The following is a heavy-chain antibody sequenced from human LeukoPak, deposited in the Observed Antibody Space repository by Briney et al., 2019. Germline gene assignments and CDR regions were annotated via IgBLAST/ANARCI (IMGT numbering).Heavy chain of an antibody. J-gene: IGHJ6*02. D-gene: IGHD3-10*01. CDR3: ARDPRAARRGGMDV. CDR1: GGSISSCY. Sequence: SETLSLTCTVSGGSISSCYWSWIRQPAGKGLEWIGRIYTSGSTNYNPSLKSRVTISVDTSKNQFSLKLSSVTAADTAVYYCARDPRAARRGGMDVWGQGTTVTVSS. CDR2: IYTSGST. V-gene: IGHV4-4*07.